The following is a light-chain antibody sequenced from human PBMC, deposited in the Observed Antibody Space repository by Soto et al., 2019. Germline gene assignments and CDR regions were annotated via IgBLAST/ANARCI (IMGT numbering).Light chain of an antibody. CDR2: RNN. CDR1: SXNIGINY. Sequence: QSVLTQPPSASGTPGQRVTISCSGSSXNIGINYVYWYQQLPGTAPKLLIYRNNQRPSGVPDRFSGSKSGTSASLAISGLRSEDEADYYCAAWDDSLSSPVFGGGTKVTVL. CDR3: AAWDDSLSSPV. V-gene: IGLV1-47*01. J-gene: IGLJ3*02.